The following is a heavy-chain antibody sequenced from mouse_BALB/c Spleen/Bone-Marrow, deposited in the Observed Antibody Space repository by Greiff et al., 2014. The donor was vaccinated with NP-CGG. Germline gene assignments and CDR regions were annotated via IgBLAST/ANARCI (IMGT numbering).Heavy chain of an antibody. V-gene: IGHV14-3*02. CDR2: IDPANGNT. D-gene: IGHD1-1*01. CDR3: ARYYCGSSYFDD. J-gene: IGHJ2*01. CDR1: GFNIKDTY. Sequence: VQLKQSGAELVKPGASVKLSCTASGFNIKDTYMHWVKQRPEQGLEWIGRIDPANGNTKYDPKFQGKATITADTSSNTAYLQLSSLTSEDTAVYYCARYYCGSSYFDDWGQGTTLTVSS.